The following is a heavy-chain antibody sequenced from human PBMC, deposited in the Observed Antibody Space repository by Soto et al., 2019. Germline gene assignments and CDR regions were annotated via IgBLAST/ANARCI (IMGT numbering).Heavy chain of an antibody. J-gene: IGHJ4*02. CDR1: GFTFSNHA. D-gene: IGHD2-2*01. CDR2: ISDSGST. CDR3: ARDPGGHYCTSTSCLYFFDH. V-gene: IGHV3-23*01. Sequence: EVQLLESGGALVQPGGSLRLSCAASGFTFSNHAMNWVRQPPGKGLEWVSTISDSGSTYHADSVKCRFTISRDNSKNTLYLQMNSLISEDTAVYYCARDPGGHYCTSTSCLYFFDHWGQGTLVIVSS.